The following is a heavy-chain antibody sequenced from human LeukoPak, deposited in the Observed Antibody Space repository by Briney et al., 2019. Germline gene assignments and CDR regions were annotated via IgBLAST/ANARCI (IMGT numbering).Heavy chain of an antibody. J-gene: IGHJ4*02. Sequence: VASVKVSCKASGYTFSGHYMDWVRQAPGQGLEWMGRINPRTGATNYAPKFQGRVAMTRDTSITTGYMELSSLTSDDTAVYYCARLIWFGEPADYWGQGTLVTVSS. CDR1: GYTFSGHY. D-gene: IGHD3-10*01. CDR2: INPRTGAT. CDR3: ARLIWFGEPADY. V-gene: IGHV1-2*06.